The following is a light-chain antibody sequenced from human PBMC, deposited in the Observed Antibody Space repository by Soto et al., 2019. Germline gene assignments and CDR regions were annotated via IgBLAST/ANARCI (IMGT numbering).Light chain of an antibody. Sequence: EIVMTQSPATLSVSPGERATLSCRASQSISSNLAWYQHKLGQAPRLFIFRASSRATGIPARFSGSGSGTEFNMPISSLQSEDFAVYYCQQYNNWPRATFGGGTKVEIK. J-gene: IGKJ4*01. V-gene: IGKV3-15*01. CDR3: QQYNNWPRAT. CDR1: QSISSN. CDR2: RAS.